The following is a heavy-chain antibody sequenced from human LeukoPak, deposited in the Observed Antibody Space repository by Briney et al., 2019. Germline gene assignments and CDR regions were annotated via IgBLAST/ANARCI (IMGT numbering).Heavy chain of an antibody. CDR1: GFTFSSYE. CDR2: ISSRGSTI. J-gene: IGHJ6*02. D-gene: IGHD3-16*01. CDR3: ARDRRIRGTYYYYGMDV. V-gene: IGHV3-48*03. Sequence: GGSLRLSCAVSGFTFSSYEMNWVRQAPGKGLEWVSFISSRGSTIYYADAVKGRFTISRDNAKNSVYLQMNSLRAEDTAVYYCARDRRIRGTYYYYGMDVWGHGTTVTVSS.